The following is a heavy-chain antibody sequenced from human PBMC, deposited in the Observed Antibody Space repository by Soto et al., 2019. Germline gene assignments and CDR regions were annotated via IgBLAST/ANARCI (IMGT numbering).Heavy chain of an antibody. D-gene: IGHD3-10*01. CDR3: ARVFGAVHGGGMDV. J-gene: IGHJ6*02. V-gene: IGHV4-31*03. Sequence: SETLSLTCTVSGGSISSGGYYWSWIRQHPGKGLEWIGYIYYSGSTYYNPSLKSRVTISVDTSKNQFSLKLSSVTAADTAVYYCARVFGAVHGGGMDVWGQGTTVTVSS. CDR2: IYYSGST. CDR1: GGSISSGGYY.